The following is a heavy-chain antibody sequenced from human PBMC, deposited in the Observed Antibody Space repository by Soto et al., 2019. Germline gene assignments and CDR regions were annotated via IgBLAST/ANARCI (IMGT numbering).Heavy chain of an antibody. CDR2: ISAYNGNT. CDR1: GYTLTSYG. CDR3: ARGYSSSWRTSYYYYGMDV. J-gene: IGHJ6*02. D-gene: IGHD6-13*01. V-gene: IGHV1-18*01. Sequence: QVQLVQSGAEVKKPGASVKVSGKASGYTLTSYGISWGRQAPGQGIEWMGWISAYNGNTNYAQKLQGRVTMTTDTSTSTAYMELRSLRSDDTAVYYCARGYSSSWRTSYYYYGMDVWGQGTTVTVSS.